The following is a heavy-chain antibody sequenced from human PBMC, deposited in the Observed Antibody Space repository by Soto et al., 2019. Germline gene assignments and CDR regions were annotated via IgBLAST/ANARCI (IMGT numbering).Heavy chain of an antibody. J-gene: IGHJ4*02. CDR1: GGSISSGDYY. Sequence: SETLSLTCTVSGGSISSGDYYWSWIRQPPGKGLGWIGYIYYSGSTYYNPSLKSRVTISVDTSKNQFSLRLSSVTAADTAVYYCARDYGGLGVLGYWGQGTLVTVSS. CDR3: ARDYGGLGVLGY. D-gene: IGHD4-17*01. V-gene: IGHV4-30-4*01. CDR2: IYYSGST.